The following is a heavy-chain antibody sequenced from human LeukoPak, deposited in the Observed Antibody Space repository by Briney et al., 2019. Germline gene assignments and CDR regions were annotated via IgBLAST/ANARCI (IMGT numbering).Heavy chain of an antibody. CDR2: ISGHGGTT. CDR1: GFTFGAYA. Sequence: GGSLRLSCVASGFTFGAYAMHWVRQAPGKGLEWVSFISGHGGTTYYVDSVKGRFAISRDNTNSSLYLEMNSLTTEDTALYYCAKLEVVPDPWADALDIWGQGTMVTVSS. V-gene: IGHV3-43*02. D-gene: IGHD3-22*01. CDR3: AKLEVVPDPWADALDI. J-gene: IGHJ3*02.